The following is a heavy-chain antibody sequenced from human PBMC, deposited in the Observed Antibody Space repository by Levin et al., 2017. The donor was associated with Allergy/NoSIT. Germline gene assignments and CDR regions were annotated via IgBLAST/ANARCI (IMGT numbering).Heavy chain of an antibody. CDR3: AKTSGYSYGTLDY. V-gene: IGHV4-59*01. Sequence: PSETLSLTCTVSGGSISSYYWSWIRQPPGKGLEWIGYIYYSGSTNYNPSLKSRVTISVDTSKNQFSLKLSSVTAADTAVYYCAKTSGYSYGTLDYWGQGTLVTVSS. CDR2: IYYSGST. CDR1: GGSISSYY. D-gene: IGHD5-18*01. J-gene: IGHJ4*02.